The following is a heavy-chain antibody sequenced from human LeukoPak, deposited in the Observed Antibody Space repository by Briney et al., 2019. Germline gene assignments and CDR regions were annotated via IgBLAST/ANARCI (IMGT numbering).Heavy chain of an antibody. CDR2: IKQDGSEK. J-gene: IGHJ3*02. D-gene: IGHD5-12*01. V-gene: IGHV3-7*01. CDR1: GFTFSSYW. Sequence: GGSLRLSCAASGFTFSSYWMSWVRQAPGKGLEWVANIKQDGSEKYYVDSVKGRFTISRDNAKNSLYLQINSRRAEDTAVYYCARGGGYSGYDYSFAFDIWGQGTMVTVSS. CDR3: ARGGGYSGYDYSFAFDI.